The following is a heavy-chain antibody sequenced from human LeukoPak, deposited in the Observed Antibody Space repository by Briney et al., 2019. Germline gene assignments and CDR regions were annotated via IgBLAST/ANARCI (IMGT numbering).Heavy chain of an antibody. CDR2: ISGSGGST. CDR3: AKDDAFGGNNWFGP. CDR1: GFTFSSYW. J-gene: IGHJ5*02. D-gene: IGHD3-10*01. Sequence: GGSLRLSCAASGFTFSSYWMSWVRQAPGKGLEWVSAISGSGGSTYYADSVKGRFTISRDNSKNTLYLQMNSLRAEDTAVYYRAKDDAFGGNNWFGPWGQGTLVTVSS. V-gene: IGHV3-23*01.